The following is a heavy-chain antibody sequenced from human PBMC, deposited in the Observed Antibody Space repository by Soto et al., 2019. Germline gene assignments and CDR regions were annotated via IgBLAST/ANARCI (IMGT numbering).Heavy chain of an antibody. Sequence: QVTLKESGPVLVKPTETLTLTCTVSGFSLSNARMGVSWIRQPPGKALEWLAHIFSNDEKSYSTSLKSRLTISKDISKSQVVLTMTNMDPVDTATYYCARSLQDIVVVVAATPYYYYYMDVWGKGTTVTVSS. CDR2: IFSNDEK. CDR1: GFSLSNARMG. V-gene: IGHV2-26*01. CDR3: ARSLQDIVVVVAATPYYYYYMDV. D-gene: IGHD2-15*01. J-gene: IGHJ6*03.